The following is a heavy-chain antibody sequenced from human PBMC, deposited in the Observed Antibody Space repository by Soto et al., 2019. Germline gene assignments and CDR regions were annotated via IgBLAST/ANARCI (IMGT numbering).Heavy chain of an antibody. J-gene: IGHJ3*02. CDR3: AKRGGIVVAGAFDI. V-gene: IGHV3-21*04. CDR2: ISGSSNYI. Sequence: PGGSLRLSCAASGFTFNTYSMNWVRQAPGKGLEWVSCISGSSNYIYYADSVKGRFTISRDNAKNSLYLQLNSLRAEDTAVYYCAKRGGIVVAGAFDIWGQGTMVT. D-gene: IGHD6-13*01. CDR1: GFTFNTYS.